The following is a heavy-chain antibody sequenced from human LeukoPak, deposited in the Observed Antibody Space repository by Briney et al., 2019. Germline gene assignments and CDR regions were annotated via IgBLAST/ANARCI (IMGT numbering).Heavy chain of an antibody. CDR3: ARDLGGGRIDY. Sequence: GASVKVSCKASGYSFTSYGFSWVRQAPGQELEWMGWISAYNGDTNYAQKLQGRVTMTTDTSTSTAYMELRSLRSDDTAVYYCARDLGGGRIDYWGQGTLVTVSS. V-gene: IGHV1-18*01. J-gene: IGHJ4*02. CDR1: GYSFTSYG. D-gene: IGHD3-16*01. CDR2: ISAYNGDT.